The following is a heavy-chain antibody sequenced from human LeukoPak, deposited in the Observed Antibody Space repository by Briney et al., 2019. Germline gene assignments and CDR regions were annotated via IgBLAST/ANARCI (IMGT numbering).Heavy chain of an antibody. CDR3: ARGSSNIAARNNWFDP. D-gene: IGHD6-6*01. Sequence: GGSLRLSCAASGFTFSSYSMNWVRQAPGKGLEWVSSISTSSIYINYADSLKGRFTISRDNAKNSLYLQMNSLRAEDTALYYCARGSSNIAARNNWFDPWGREPWSPSSQ. V-gene: IGHV3-21*01. J-gene: IGHJ5*02. CDR2: ISTSSIYI. CDR1: GFTFSSYS.